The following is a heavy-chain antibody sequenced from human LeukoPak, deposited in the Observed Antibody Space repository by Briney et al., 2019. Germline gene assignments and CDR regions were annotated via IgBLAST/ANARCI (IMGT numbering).Heavy chain of an antibody. V-gene: IGHV3-21*04. CDR3: ARDGTWDMARGEKGVDY. CDR1: GFTFSSYS. Sequence: GGSLRLSCAASGFTFSSYSMNWVRQAPGKGLEWVSSISSSSYIYYADSVKGRFTISRDNAKNSLYLQMNSLRAEDTAVYYCARDGTWDMARGEKGVDYWGQGTLVTVSS. CDR2: ISSSSYI. J-gene: IGHJ4*02. D-gene: IGHD3-10*01.